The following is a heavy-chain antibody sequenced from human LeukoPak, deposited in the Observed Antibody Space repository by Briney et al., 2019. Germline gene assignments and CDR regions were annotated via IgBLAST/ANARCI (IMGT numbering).Heavy chain of an antibody. CDR3: ARASYQLQGYFDY. V-gene: IGHV3-74*01. CDR2: INSDGSST. J-gene: IGHJ4*02. Sequence: GGSLRLSCAASGFTFSSDWMHCVRQAPGKGLVWVSRINSDGSSTSYADSVKGRFTISRDNAKNTLYLQMNSLRAEDTAVYYCARASYQLQGYFDYWGQGTLVTVSS. CDR1: GFTFSSDW. D-gene: IGHD2-2*01.